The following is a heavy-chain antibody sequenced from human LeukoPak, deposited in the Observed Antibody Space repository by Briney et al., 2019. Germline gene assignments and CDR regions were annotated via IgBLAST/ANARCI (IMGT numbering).Heavy chain of an antibody. Sequence: GGSLRLSCAASGLTVNSKYMSWVRQAPGKGLEWVSIIYSGGSTNYADSVKGRFTISRDNSKNTVYLQMNSLRAEDTPVYYCTGDVYQHWGQGTLVTVSS. V-gene: IGHV3-53*01. J-gene: IGHJ1*01. CDR1: GLTVNSKY. CDR3: TGDVYQH. D-gene: IGHD1-14*01. CDR2: IYSGGST.